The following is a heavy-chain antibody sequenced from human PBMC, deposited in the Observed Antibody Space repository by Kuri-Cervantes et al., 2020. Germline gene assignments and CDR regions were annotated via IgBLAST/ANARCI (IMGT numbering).Heavy chain of an antibody. CDR3: AKVAYYDILTGYYHY. D-gene: IGHD3-9*01. J-gene: IGHJ4*02. CDR1: GFTFSDYY. CDR2: ISSSGSTI. Sequence: LSLTCAASGFTFSDYYTSWIRQAPGKGLEWVSYISSSGSTIYYADSVKGRFTISRDNAKNSLYLQMNSLRAEDTAVYYCAKVAYYDILTGYYHYWGQGTLVTVSS. V-gene: IGHV3-11*01.